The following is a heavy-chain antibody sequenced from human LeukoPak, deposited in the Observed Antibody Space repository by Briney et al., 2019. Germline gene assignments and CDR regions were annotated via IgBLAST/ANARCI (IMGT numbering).Heavy chain of an antibody. CDR2: IYYSGST. D-gene: IGHD2-15*01. CDR3: TRHGRHCSGGSCYSRPGSRFDS. CDR1: GGSISSYY. V-gene: IGHV4-59*08. Sequence: SETLSLTCTVSGGSISSYYWSWIRQPPGKGLEGIGYIYYSGSTNYNPSLKSRVTISVDTSKNQFSLTLSSVTAADTAVYYCTRHGRHCSGGSCYSRPGSRFDSWGQGTLVAVSS. J-gene: IGHJ4*02.